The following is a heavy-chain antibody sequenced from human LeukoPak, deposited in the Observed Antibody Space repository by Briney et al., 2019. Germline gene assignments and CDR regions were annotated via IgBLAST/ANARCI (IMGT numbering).Heavy chain of an antibody. D-gene: IGHD1-26*01. CDR3: ATGASGYSGRRKDAFDI. V-gene: IGHV5-51*01. J-gene: IGHJ3*02. CDR2: IYPGDSDT. CDR1: GYSFTSYW. Sequence: GESLKISCKGSGYSFTSYWIGWVRQMPGKGLEWMGIIYPGDSDTRYSPSFQGQVTISADKSISTAYLQWGSLKASDTAMYYCATGASGYSGRRKDAFDIWGQGTMVTVSS.